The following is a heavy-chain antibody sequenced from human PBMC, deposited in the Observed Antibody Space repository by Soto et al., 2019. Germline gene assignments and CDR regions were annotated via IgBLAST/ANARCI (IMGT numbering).Heavy chain of an antibody. Sequence: ASETLSLTCTVSGGSISTYYWSWIRQPPGKGLEWIGYIYYGGSTNYNPSLKSRVTISVDTSKNQFSLKLSSVTAADTAVYYCARDRVTMVRGVIKGHTFDYWGQGNLVTVSS. D-gene: IGHD3-10*01. CDR2: IYYGGST. V-gene: IGHV4-59*01. CDR3: ARDRVTMVRGVIKGHTFDY. CDR1: GGSISTYY. J-gene: IGHJ4*02.